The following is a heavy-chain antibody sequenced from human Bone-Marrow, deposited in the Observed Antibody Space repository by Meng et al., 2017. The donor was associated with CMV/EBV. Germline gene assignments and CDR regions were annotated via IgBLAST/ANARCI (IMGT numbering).Heavy chain of an antibody. CDR2: INHSGST. CDR1: GGSFSGYY. J-gene: IGHJ5*02. Sequence: QVECKQWGAGLLKPSETRSLTCVGDGGSFSGYYWTWIRQPPGKGLEWIGDINHSGSTNYKASLKSRLNISVDTSKNQVSLKLNSVTAADTAVYYCARGLFRDLGELFYGWFDPWGQGTLVTVSS. D-gene: IGHD3-10*01. V-gene: IGHV4-34*01. CDR3: ARGLFRDLGELFYGWFDP.